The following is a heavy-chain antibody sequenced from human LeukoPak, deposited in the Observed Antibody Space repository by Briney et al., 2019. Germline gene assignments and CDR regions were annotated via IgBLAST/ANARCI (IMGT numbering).Heavy chain of an antibody. J-gene: IGHJ6*01. CDR2: MNPNSGNT. V-gene: IGHV1-8*01. CDR1: GYTFTSYD. CDR3: ARADDILTDYYYGMDV. D-gene: IGHD3-9*01. Sequence: ASVKVSCKASGYTFTSYDINWVRQATGQGLEWMGWMNPNSGNTGYAQKFQGRVTMTRNTSISTAYMELSSLRSDDTAVYYCARADDILTDYYYGMDVWGQGTTVTVSS.